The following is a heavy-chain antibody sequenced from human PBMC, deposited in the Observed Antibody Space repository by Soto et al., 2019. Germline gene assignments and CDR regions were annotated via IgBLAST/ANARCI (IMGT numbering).Heavy chain of an antibody. Sequence: GVSLKLSWRASGGKCANYWVGWMRQMPGKGLELMGIIYPDDSDTRYSPSFQGQVTISADKSITTAYLQWSSLKASDTAMYYCARFPSGRDPNWFDPWGQGTLVPVSS. CDR2: IYPDDSDT. CDR3: ARFPSGRDPNWFDP. J-gene: IGHJ5*02. D-gene: IGHD1-26*01. V-gene: IGHV5-51*01. CDR1: GGKCANYW.